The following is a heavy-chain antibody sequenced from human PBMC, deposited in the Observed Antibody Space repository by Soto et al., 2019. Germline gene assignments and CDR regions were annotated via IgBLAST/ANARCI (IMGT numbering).Heavy chain of an antibody. V-gene: IGHV3-30*18. CDR2: ISYDGSNK. CDR3: AKDQHIVVVGSFDY. CDR1: GFTSSSYG. J-gene: IGHJ4*02. D-gene: IGHD2-21*01. Sequence: QVQLVESGGGVVQPGRSPRLSCAASGFTSSSYGMHWVRQAPGKGLEWVAVISYDGSNKYYADSVKGRFTISRDNSKNTLYLQMNSLRAEDTAVYYGAKDQHIVVVGSFDYWGQGTLVTVSS.